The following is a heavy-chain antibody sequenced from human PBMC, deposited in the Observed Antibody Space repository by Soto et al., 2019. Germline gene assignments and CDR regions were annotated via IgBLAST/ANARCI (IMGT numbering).Heavy chain of an antibody. D-gene: IGHD3-10*01. J-gene: IGHJ5*02. V-gene: IGHV3-33*01. CDR3: ARSGLVGFGEVFPVFDP. Sequence: GGSLRLSCAASGFSSSPYGMHWVRQAPGKGLEWVSLMWFDGINKYYADSVRGRFTISRDSSKNTLYLHMSSLRAEDTAVYYIARSGLVGFGEVFPVFDPWGQGTLVTVSS. CDR2: MWFDGINK. CDR1: GFSSSPYG.